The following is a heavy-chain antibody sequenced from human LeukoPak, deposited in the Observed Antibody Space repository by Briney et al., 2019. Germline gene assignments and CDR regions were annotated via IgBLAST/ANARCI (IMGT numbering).Heavy chain of an antibody. D-gene: IGHD3-22*01. Sequence: GESLKISCKGSGYSFTSYWIDWVRQMPGKGLEWMGIICPGDSDTRYSPSFQGQVTISADKSISAAYLQWSSLKASDTAMYYCARQRATYYYDSSGYYFDYWGQGTLVTVSS. CDR1: GYSFTSYW. J-gene: IGHJ4*02. CDR3: ARQRATYYYDSSGYYFDY. CDR2: ICPGDSDT. V-gene: IGHV5-51*01.